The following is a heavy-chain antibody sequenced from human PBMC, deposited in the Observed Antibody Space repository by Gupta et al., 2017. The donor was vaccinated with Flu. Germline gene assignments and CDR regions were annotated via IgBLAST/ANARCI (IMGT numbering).Heavy chain of an antibody. Sequence: IPIFGTANYAQKFQGRVTITADESTSTAYMELSSLRSEDTAVYYCARDPEGGSDGDYPPDYYYYYMDVWGKGTTVTVSS. J-gene: IGHJ6*03. CDR3: ARDPEGGSDGDYPPDYYYYYMDV. CDR2: IPIFGTA. D-gene: IGHD4-17*01. V-gene: IGHV1-69*01.